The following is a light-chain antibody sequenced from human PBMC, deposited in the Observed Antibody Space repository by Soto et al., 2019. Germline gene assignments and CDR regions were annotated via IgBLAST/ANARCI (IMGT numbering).Light chain of an antibody. CDR2: DAS. CDR1: QSVNSN. V-gene: IGKV3-15*01. Sequence: EIVMTQSPATLSVSPGERATLSCSASQSVNSNLAWYRQKPGQAPRLLISDASTRATGVPARFSGSGSGTEFTLTISRLQSEDSGIYYCQQYNFWPPLTFGGGTKVEIK. J-gene: IGKJ4*01. CDR3: QQYNFWPPLT.